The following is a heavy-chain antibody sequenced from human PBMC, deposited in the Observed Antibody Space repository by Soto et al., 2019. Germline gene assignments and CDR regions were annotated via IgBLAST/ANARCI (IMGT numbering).Heavy chain of an antibody. V-gene: IGHV1-69*01. CDR1: GGLFSSYA. CDR3: ARGGSGYVWFNEF. J-gene: IGHJ4*02. CDR2: IIPVFGTT. D-gene: IGHD3-22*01. Sequence: QEQLVQSGAEVKKSGSSVKVSCKASGGLFSSYAVSWVRQAPGQGLEWMGGIIPVFGTTYYAQKFQGSVRISAAESTNTAYMELSSLRSDDTAMYYCARGGSGYVWFNEFWGQGTLVSVSS.